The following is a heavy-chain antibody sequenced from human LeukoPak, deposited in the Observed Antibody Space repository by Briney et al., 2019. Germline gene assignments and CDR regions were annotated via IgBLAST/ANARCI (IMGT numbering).Heavy chain of an antibody. CDR1: GDSITGYY. Sequence: SETLSLTCSVSGDSITGYYWSWIRQPPGKGLEWIGYIYYSGSTNYNPSLKSRVTISVDTSKNQFSLKLSSVTAADTAVYYCATFRLGSDYYHMDVWGKGTTVTVSS. D-gene: IGHD7-27*01. CDR3: ATFRLGSDYYHMDV. J-gene: IGHJ6*03. CDR2: IYYSGST. V-gene: IGHV4-59*01.